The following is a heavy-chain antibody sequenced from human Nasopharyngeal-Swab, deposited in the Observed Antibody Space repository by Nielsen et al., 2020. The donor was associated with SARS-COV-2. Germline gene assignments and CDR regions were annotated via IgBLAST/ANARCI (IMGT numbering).Heavy chain of an antibody. V-gene: IGHV3-74*01. D-gene: IGHD3-10*01. CDR2: INSDGSST. CDR3: ARGVPNYYGSGDLDY. Sequence: PGKGLVWVPRINSDGSSTSYADSVKGRFTISRDNAKNTLYLQMNSLRAEDAAVYHCARGVPNYYGSGDLDYWGQGTLVTVSS. J-gene: IGHJ4*02.